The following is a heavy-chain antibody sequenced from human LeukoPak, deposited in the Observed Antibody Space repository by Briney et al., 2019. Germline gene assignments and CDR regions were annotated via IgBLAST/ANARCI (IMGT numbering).Heavy chain of an antibody. CDR2: INHSGST. V-gene: IGHV4-34*01. CDR1: GGSFSGYY. Sequence: SETLSLTCAVYGGSFSGYYWSWIRQPPGKGLEWIGEINHSGSTNYNPSLKSRVTISVDTSKNQFSLKLSSVTAADTAVYYCARGMTTALFDYWGQGTLVTVSS. J-gene: IGHJ4*02. D-gene: IGHD4-17*01. CDR3: ARGMTTALFDY.